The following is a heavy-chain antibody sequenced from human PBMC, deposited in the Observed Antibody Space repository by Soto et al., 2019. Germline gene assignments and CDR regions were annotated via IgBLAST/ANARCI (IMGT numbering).Heavy chain of an antibody. CDR3: ARGSPRYYVLIVYSLWYFEL. CDR2: ISSSGSAM. D-gene: IGHD3-10*02. Sequence: EVQLVESGGGLAQPGGSLRLSCAVSGFTLSSYSLNWVRQAPGKGLEWVSYISSSGSAMYFADSVKGRFTISRDNAKNSLYLQMHSLRDEDTAVYYCARGSPRYYVLIVYSLWYFELLCRGTLVTVS. V-gene: IGHV3-48*02. J-gene: IGHJ2*01. CDR1: GFTLSSYS.